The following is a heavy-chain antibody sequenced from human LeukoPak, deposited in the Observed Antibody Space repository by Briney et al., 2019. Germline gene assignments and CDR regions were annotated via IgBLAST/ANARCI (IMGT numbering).Heavy chain of an antibody. Sequence: GASVNVSCKASGGTFSSYAISWVRQAPGQGLEWMGGIIPIFGTANYAQKFQGRVTITADESTSTAYMELSSLRSEDTAVYYCARGDQLLVKHYYYYYGMDVWGKGTTVTVSS. CDR1: GGTFSSYA. CDR3: ARGDQLLVKHYYYYYGMDV. D-gene: IGHD2-2*01. CDR2: IIPIFGTA. J-gene: IGHJ6*04. V-gene: IGHV1-69*13.